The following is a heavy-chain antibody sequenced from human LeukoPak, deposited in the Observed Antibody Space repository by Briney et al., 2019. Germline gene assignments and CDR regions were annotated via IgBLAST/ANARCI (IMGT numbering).Heavy chain of an antibody. CDR3: ARELHGTSYYYDSSGLDY. D-gene: IGHD3-22*01. CDR2: ISAYNGNT. CDR1: GYTFTSYG. V-gene: IGHV1-18*01. Sequence: GASVKVSCKASGYTFTSYGISWVRQAPGQGLEWVGWISAYNGNTNYAQKLQGRVTMTTDTSTSTAYMELRSLRSEDTAVYYCARELHGTSYYYDSSGLDYWGQGTLVTVSS. J-gene: IGHJ4*02.